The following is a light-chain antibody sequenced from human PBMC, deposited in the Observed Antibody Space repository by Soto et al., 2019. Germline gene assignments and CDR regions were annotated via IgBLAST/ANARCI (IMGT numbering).Light chain of an antibody. J-gene: IGLJ1*01. CDR1: SSDVGSYNL. V-gene: IGLV2-23*01. Sequence: QSALTQPASVSGSPGQSITISCTGTSSDVGSYNLVSWYQQHPGKAPKLMIYEGSKRPSGVSNRFSGSKSGNTASLTISGLHAEDDADYYCCSYAGSRPYVFGTGTKVTVL. CDR3: CSYAGSRPYV. CDR2: EGS.